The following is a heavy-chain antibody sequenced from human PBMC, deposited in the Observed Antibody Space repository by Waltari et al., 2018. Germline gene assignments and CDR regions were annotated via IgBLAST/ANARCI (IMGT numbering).Heavy chain of an antibody. J-gene: IGHJ4*02. D-gene: IGHD6-19*01. V-gene: IGHV4-59*01. CDR3: MIEYSNGYQD. Sequence: QVQLQESGPGLVKPSETLSPTCVFSGSSLRSYSTVWIRQPPGKGLENIGYINFIGAPGSIPSLRSRVSISGDASKKQFSLTMTSVSTADTAVYYCMIEYSNGYQDWGRGILVTVSS. CDR2: INFIGAP. CDR1: GSSLRSYS.